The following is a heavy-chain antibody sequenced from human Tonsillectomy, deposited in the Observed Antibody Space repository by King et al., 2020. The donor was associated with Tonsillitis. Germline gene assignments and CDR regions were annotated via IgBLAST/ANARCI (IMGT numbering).Heavy chain of an antibody. Sequence: VQLVESGGGLVQPGRSLRLSCRASGFTCGDFGMSWFRQAPGKGLEWVGFIRSKVYGGTTEYAASVKGRFTISRDDSKSIAYLQMNSLKTEDTAVYFCTRDSEAVAGITLDYWGQGTLVTVSS. J-gene: IGHJ4*02. D-gene: IGHD6-19*01. V-gene: IGHV3-49*03. CDR3: TRDSEAVAGITLDY. CDR1: GFTCGDFG. CDR2: IRSKVYGGTT.